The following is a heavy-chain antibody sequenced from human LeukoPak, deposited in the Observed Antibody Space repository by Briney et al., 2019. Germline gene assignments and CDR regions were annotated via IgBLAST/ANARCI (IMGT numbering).Heavy chain of an antibody. CDR3: ASGEEDGSGSYSEYGMDV. V-gene: IGHV1-69*06. Sequence: ASVKVSCKASGGTFSSYAISWVRQAPGQGRGWRGGIIPIFGTANYAQKFQGRVTITADKSTSTAYMELSRLRSEDTAVYYCASGEEDGSGSYSEYGMDVWGKGTTVTVSS. CDR2: IIPIFGTA. CDR1: GGTFSSYA. J-gene: IGHJ6*04. D-gene: IGHD3-10*01.